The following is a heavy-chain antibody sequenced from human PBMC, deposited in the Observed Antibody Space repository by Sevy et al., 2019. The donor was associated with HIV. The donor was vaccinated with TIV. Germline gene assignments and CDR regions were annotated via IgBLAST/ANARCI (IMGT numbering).Heavy chain of an antibody. CDR1: GFTFSSYG. J-gene: IGHJ6*03. CDR2: IWYDGSNK. V-gene: IGHV3-33*06. D-gene: IGHD1-1*01. CDR3: AKTGPRSSGASYYYYDMDV. Sequence: GGALRLSCAASGFTFSSYGMHWVRQAPGKGLEWVAVIWYDGSNKYYADSVKGRFTISRDNSKNTLYRKMNSLRAEDRAEYYCAKTGPRSSGASYYYYDMDVWGKWTTVTVSS.